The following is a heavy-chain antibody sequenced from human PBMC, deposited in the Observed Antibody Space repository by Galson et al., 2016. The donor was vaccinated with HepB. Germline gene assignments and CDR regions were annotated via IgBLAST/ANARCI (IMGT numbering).Heavy chain of an antibody. CDR1: GFTVSSNY. J-gene: IGHJ2*01. CDR3: ARSTVTYYNWYFDL. D-gene: IGHD1-26*01. CDR2: IYSGDNT. Sequence: SLRLSCAASGFTVSSNYMNWVRQAPGKGLEWVSVIYSGDNTHDADSVKGRFTISRDNYKNTVDLQLNRQRVEDTAVYYCARSTVTYYNWYFDLWDRGTLVTVSS. V-gene: IGHV3-53*01.